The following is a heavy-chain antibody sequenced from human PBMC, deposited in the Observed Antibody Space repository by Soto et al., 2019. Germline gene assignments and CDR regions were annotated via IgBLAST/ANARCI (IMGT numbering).Heavy chain of an antibody. CDR2: ISYDGSKT. D-gene: IGHD4-4*01. CDR1: SFTFRSYT. Sequence: GGSLRLSCAASSFTFRSYTMHWVRQAPGKGPEWVATISYDGSKTNYADSVRGRFTISRDNSKSTLFLQMDSLRPEDTAVYSCARDRDSSYFPPPYYFDSWGQGTLVTVS. J-gene: IGHJ4*02. V-gene: IGHV3-30*04. CDR3: ARDRDSSYFPPPYYFDS.